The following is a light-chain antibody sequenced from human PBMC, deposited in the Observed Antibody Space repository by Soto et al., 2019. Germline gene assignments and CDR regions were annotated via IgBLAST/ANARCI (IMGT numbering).Light chain of an antibody. J-gene: IGLJ1*01. CDR3: QSYYSSLGGSGV. V-gene: IGLV1-40*01. Sequence: QSVLTQPPAVSGAPGQRVTISCTGSSSNIGAGYDVHWYQQLPGTAPKLLIYGNTNRHSGVHDRFSGSKSGTSASLAITGLQAEDEADYYCQSYYSSLGGSGVFGTGTKLTVL. CDR1: SSNIGAGYD. CDR2: GNT.